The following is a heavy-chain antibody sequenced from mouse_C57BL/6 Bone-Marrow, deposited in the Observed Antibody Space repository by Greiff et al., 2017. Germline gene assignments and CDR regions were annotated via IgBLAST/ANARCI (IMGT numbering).Heavy chain of an antibody. CDR2: IYPGDGDT. CDR1: GYAFSSSW. Sequence: VQLQQSGPELVKPGASVKISCKASGYAFSSSWMNWVKQRPGKGLEWIGRIYPGDGDTNYNGKFKGKATLTADKSSSTAYMQLSSLTSEDSAVYFCERVAHFDYWGQGTTLTVSS. CDR3: ERVAHFDY. J-gene: IGHJ2*01. D-gene: IGHD1-1*01. V-gene: IGHV1-82*01.